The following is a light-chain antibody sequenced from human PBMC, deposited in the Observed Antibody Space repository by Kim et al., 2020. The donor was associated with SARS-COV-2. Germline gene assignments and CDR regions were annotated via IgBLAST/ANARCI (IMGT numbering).Light chain of an antibody. V-gene: IGKV3-20*01. CDR3: QQYGSKPFT. J-gene: IGKJ2*01. CDR1: QSVSRDW. Sequence: VMTQSPGTLSLSPGERATLSCRASQSVSRDWVAWYKQTSGQPPRLLIYAASSTATGISDRFSGSGSGTDFTLTITSLGPEDSAVYYCQQYGSKPFTFGRGTKLEI. CDR2: AAS.